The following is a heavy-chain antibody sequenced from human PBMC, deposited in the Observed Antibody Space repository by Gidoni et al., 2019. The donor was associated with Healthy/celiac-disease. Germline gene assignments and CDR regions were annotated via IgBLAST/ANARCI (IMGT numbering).Heavy chain of an antibody. CDR2: ISGRGGSK. CDR3: AKDGGVVVPAANYYYYGMDV. V-gene: IGHV3-23*04. D-gene: IGHD2-2*01. CDR1: GFPFRSSS. Sequence: EVQLVDSGVGLVPPGGSLRLSCAASGFPFRSSSISWVRQAPGKGLEWVSAISGRGGSKYYADSVKGRFTISRDNSKNTLYLQMNSLRAEDTAVYYCAKDGGVVVPAANYYYYGMDVWGQGTTVTVSS. J-gene: IGHJ6*02.